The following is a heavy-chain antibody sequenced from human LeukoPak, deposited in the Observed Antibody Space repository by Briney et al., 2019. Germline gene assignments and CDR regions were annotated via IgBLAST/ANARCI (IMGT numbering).Heavy chain of an antibody. Sequence: PGGSLRLSCAASGFTFSSYGMHWVRQAPGKGLEWVAVISYDGSNKYYTDSVKGRFTISRDNSKNTLYLQMNSLRAEDTAVYYGAKAYNWNDGAFDNWGQGTMVTVSS. CDR3: AKAYNWNDGAFDN. J-gene: IGHJ3*02. D-gene: IGHD1-20*01. CDR2: ISYDGSNK. CDR1: GFTFSSYG. V-gene: IGHV3-30*18.